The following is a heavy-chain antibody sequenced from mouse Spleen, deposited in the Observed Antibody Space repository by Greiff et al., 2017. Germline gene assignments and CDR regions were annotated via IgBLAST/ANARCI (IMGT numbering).Heavy chain of an antibody. Sequence: EVQLQQSGPELVKPGASVKMSCKASGYTFTDYNMHWVKQSHGKSLEWIGYINPNNGGTSYNQKFKGKATLTVNKSSSTAYMERRSLTSEDSAVYYCARSSPTYYYGSSYVDYWGQGTTLTVSS. CDR3: ARSSPTYYYGSSYVDY. CDR1: GYTFTDYN. J-gene: IGHJ2*01. D-gene: IGHD1-1*01. CDR2: INPNNGGT. V-gene: IGHV1-22*01.